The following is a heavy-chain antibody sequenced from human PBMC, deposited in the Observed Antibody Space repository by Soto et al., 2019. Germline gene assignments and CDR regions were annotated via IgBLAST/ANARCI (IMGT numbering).Heavy chain of an antibody. CDR2: LRYDGSNI. V-gene: IGHV3-33*01. D-gene: IGHD1-7*01. CDR1: GFTFSGYG. J-gene: IGHJ4*02. CDR3: ARDGIGGTTFRGYFDY. Sequence: QVQLVESGGGVVQPGRSLRLSCAASGFTFSGYGMHWVRQAPGKGLEWVAVLRYDGSNIYYADSVKGRFTISRDNSRKKLYLEMNSLRDEDTAVYYWARDGIGGTTFRGYFDYWGQGTLVTVTA.